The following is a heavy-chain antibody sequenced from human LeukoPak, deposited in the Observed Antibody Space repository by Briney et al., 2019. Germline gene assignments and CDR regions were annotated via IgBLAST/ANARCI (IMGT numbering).Heavy chain of an antibody. D-gene: IGHD2-15*01. V-gene: IGHV4-34*01. CDR3: ARGMVVVVAATGGYYYYGMDV. CDR2: INHSGST. CDR1: GGSSSGYY. Sequence: PSETLSLTCAVYGGSSSGYYWSWIRQPPGKGLEWIGEINHSGSTNYNPSLKSRVTISVDTSKNQFSLKLSSVTAADTAVYYCARGMVVVVAATGGYYYYGMDVWGQGTTVTVSS. J-gene: IGHJ6*02.